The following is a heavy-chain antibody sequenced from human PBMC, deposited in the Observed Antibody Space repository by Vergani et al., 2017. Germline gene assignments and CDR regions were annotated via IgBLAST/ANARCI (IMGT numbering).Heavy chain of an antibody. CDR1: GFTFSSYA. CDR3: ARDRNVVVPAAIWGYYYYYYMDV. V-gene: IGHV3-30-3*01. CDR2: ISYDGSNK. J-gene: IGHJ6*03. D-gene: IGHD2-2*01. Sequence: QVQLVESGGGVVQPGRSLRLSCAASGFTFSSYAMHWVRQAPGKGLEWVAVISYDGSNKYYADSVKGRFTISRDNSKNTLYLQMNSLRAEDTAVYYCARDRNVVVPAAIWGYYYYYYMDVWGKGTTVTVSS.